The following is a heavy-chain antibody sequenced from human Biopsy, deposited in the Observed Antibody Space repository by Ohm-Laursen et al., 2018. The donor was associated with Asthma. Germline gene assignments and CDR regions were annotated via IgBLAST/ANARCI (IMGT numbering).Heavy chain of an antibody. J-gene: IGHJ5*02. D-gene: IGHD3-3*01. CDR2: IGSTRLYT. CDR1: GFTFSDYY. V-gene: IGHV3-11*05. Sequence: SLRLSCAASGFTFSDYYMSWIRQAPGKGLEWISYIGSTRLYTNSADSVKGRFTISRDNAKDLLYLQMNSLRAEDTAVYFCAREGNDWSGYVTGDHWGQGSLVTVSS. CDR3: AREGNDWSGYVTGDH.